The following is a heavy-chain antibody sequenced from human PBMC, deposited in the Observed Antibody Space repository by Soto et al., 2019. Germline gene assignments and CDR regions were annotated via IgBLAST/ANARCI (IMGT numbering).Heavy chain of an antibody. CDR1: GGSISSGGYY. D-gene: IGHD4-17*01. Sequence: QVQLQESGPGLVKPSQTLSLTCTVSGGSISSGGYYWSCIRQHPGKGLEWIGYIYYSGSTYYNPSLKCRVTISVDTSKNQFSLKQSSVTAADTAVYYCARSPSRFFVGGDRKAYMDVWGKGTTVTVSS. CDR2: IYYSGST. J-gene: IGHJ6*03. CDR3: ARSPSRFFVGGDRKAYMDV. V-gene: IGHV4-31*03.